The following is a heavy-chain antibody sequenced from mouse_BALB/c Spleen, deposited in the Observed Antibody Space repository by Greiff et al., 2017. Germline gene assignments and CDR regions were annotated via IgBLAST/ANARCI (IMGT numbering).Heavy chain of an antibody. Sequence: QVQLKESGPGLVAPSQSLSITCTVSGFSLTSYGVHWVRQPPGKGLEWLGVIWAGGSTNYNSALMSRLSISKDNSKSQVFLKMNSLQTDDTAMYYCAREGALLRLGFAYWGQGTLVTVSA. J-gene: IGHJ3*01. CDR2: IWAGGST. CDR3: AREGALLRLGFAY. CDR1: GFSLTSYG. D-gene: IGHD1-2*01. V-gene: IGHV2-9*02.